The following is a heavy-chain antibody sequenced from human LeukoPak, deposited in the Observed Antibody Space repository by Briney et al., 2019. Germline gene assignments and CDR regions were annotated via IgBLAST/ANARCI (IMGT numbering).Heavy chain of an antibody. J-gene: IGHJ5*02. CDR2: ISSSSSYI. CDR3: ARCPITFGGVIVIPSWFDP. Sequence: GGSLRLSCAASGFTFSSYSMSWVRQAPGKGLEWVSSISSSSSYIYYADSVKGRFTISRDNAKNSLYLQMNSLRAEDTAVYYCARCPITFGGVIVIPSWFDPWGQGTLVTVSS. V-gene: IGHV3-21*01. CDR1: GFTFSSYS. D-gene: IGHD3-16*02.